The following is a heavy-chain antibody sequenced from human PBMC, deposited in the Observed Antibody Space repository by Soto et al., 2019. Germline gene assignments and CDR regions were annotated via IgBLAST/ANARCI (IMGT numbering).Heavy chain of an antibody. CDR3: ARGAYDSDDSAY. CDR2: VSGSGGST. V-gene: IGHV3-23*01. D-gene: IGHD3-22*01. J-gene: IGHJ4*02. Sequence: PGGSLRLSCAASGFTFSSHAMTWVRQAPGKGLEWVTGVSGSGGSTYYADSVKGRFTISRDNAKNSLYLQMNSLRAEDTAVYYCARGAYDSDDSAYWGQGTLVTVSS. CDR1: GFTFSSHA.